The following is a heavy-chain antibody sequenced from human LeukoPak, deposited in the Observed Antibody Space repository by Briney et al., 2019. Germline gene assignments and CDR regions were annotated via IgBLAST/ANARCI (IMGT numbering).Heavy chain of an antibody. CDR3: AKQEYYGSVSYFDY. J-gene: IGHJ4*02. CDR2: ISYDGSNK. Sequence: GGSLRLSCAASGFTFSSYGMHWVRQAPGKGLEWVAVISYDGSNKYYADSVKGRFTISRDNSKNTLYLQMNSLRAEDTAVYYCAKQEYYGSVSYFDYWGQGTLVTVSS. V-gene: IGHV3-30*18. CDR1: GFTFSSYG. D-gene: IGHD3-10*01.